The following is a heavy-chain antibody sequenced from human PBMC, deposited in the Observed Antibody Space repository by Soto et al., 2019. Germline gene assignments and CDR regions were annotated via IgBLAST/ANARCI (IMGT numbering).Heavy chain of an antibody. CDR2: ICRSGTT. Sequence: SLTCVVSNFSISSGYYWGWIRQSPGKGLEWIASICRSGTTSYNPSLKSRVTISVDPSKNQFSLMLTAVTAADTAVYYCARTHSGSYYSVFNYWGRGSLVTVSS. V-gene: IGHV4-38-2*01. CDR3: ARTHSGSYYSVFNY. D-gene: IGHD1-26*01. J-gene: IGHJ4*02. CDR1: NFSISSGYY.